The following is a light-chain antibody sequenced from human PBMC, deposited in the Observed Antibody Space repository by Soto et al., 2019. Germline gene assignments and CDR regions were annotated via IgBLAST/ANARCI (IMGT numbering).Light chain of an antibody. V-gene: IGLV2-11*01. CDR3: CSYAGSYTQVV. CDR2: DVS. Sequence: QSALTQPRSVSGSPGQSVTISCTGTSSDVGGYNYVSWYRQHPGKAPKLMIYDVSKRPSGVPDRFSGSKSGNTASLTISGLQAEDEADYYCCSYAGSYTQVVFGGGTKLTVL. CDR1: SSDVGGYNY. J-gene: IGLJ3*02.